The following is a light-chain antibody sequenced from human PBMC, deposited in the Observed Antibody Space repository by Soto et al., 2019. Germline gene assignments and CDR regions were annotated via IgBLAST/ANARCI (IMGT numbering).Light chain of an antibody. CDR3: NSYREDHPRFYV. CDR2: DVG. Sequence: QSALTQPASVSGSPGQSITLSCTGTNSDIGGYNIVSWYQHHPGKAPKLMIYDVGSRPSGVSSRFSGSKSGNTASLAISGLQAEDEADYYCNSYREDHPRFYVFGTGTKVTVL. J-gene: IGLJ1*01. V-gene: IGLV2-14*03. CDR1: NSDIGGYNI.